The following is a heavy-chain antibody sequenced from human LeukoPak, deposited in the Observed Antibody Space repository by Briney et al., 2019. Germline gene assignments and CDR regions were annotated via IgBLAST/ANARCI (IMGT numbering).Heavy chain of an antibody. Sequence: ASVKVSCKASGYTFTGYYMHRVRQAPGQGLEWMGWINPNSGGTNYAQKFQGWVTMTRDTSISTAYMELSRLRSDDTAVYYCAREVRFLEWLPNHYYYYGMDVWGQGTTVTVSS. CDR1: GYTFTGYY. V-gene: IGHV1-2*04. J-gene: IGHJ6*02. CDR2: INPNSGGT. D-gene: IGHD3-3*01. CDR3: AREVRFLEWLPNHYYYYGMDV.